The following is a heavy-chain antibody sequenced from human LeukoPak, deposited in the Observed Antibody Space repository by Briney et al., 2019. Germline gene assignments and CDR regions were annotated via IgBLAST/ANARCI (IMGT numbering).Heavy chain of an antibody. Sequence: GFLRLSCAASGFTFSSYAMSWVRQAPGKGLEWVSVIYSGGSTYYADSVKGRFTISRDNSKNTLYLQMNSLRAEDTAVYYCAREARGAVYFDYWGQGTMVTVSS. CDR1: GFTFSSYA. D-gene: IGHD1-26*01. CDR3: AREARGAVYFDY. J-gene: IGHJ4*03. V-gene: IGHV3-66*01. CDR2: IYSGGST.